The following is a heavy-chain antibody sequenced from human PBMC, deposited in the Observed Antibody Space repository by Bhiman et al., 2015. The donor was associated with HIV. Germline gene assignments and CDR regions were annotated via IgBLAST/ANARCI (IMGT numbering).Heavy chain of an antibody. D-gene: IGHD2/OR15-2a*01. CDR1: GFTFSRNS. Sequence: EVHLVESGGGLVQAGESLRLSCAASGFTFSRNSMNWVRQAPGKGLEWVSSISTSSIYIHYADTLKGRFTISRDNARNTLYLEIDDLRHEDTAIYHCARLKFVDSGPLIYAPFYYYGMDVWGQGTTVTVSS. V-gene: IGHV3-21*06. CDR2: ISTSSIYI. CDR3: ARLKFVDSGPLIYAPFYYYGMDV. J-gene: IGHJ6*02.